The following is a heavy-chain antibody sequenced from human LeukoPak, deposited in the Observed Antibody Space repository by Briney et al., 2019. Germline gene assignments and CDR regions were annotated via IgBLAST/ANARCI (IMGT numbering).Heavy chain of an antibody. Sequence: GGSLRLSCAASGFTFSSYAMSWVRQAPGKGLEWVSAISGSGGSTYYADSVKGRFTISRDNSKNTLYLQMNSLRAEDTAVYYCAKSIAAAGTLAEYFQHWGQGTLVTVSS. CDR1: GFTFSSYA. V-gene: IGHV3-23*01. CDR2: ISGSGGST. D-gene: IGHD6-13*01. J-gene: IGHJ1*01. CDR3: AKSIAAAGTLAEYFQH.